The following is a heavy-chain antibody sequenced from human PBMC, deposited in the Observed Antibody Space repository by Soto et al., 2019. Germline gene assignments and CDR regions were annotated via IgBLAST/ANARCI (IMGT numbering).Heavy chain of an antibody. J-gene: IGHJ3*02. CDR3: ARHLWITTFGNDAFDI. Sequence: EVQLVESGGGLIQPGGSLRLSCAASGFTFSTYWMHWVRQAPGKGLVWVSCINGAGSSTSYADSVKGRFTIFRDNAKKTLYLQMKSLRAKDTAVYSCARHLWITTFGNDAFDIWGQGTMVTISS. CDR1: GFTFSTYW. D-gene: IGHD3-3*01. CDR2: INGAGSST. V-gene: IGHV3-74*02.